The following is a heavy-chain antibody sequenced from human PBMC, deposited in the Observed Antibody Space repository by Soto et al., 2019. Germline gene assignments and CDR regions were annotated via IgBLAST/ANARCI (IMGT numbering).Heavy chain of an antibody. J-gene: IGHJ6*02. CDR3: TTDGAFGDYVSYYYYGMDV. D-gene: IGHD4-17*01. V-gene: IGHV3-15*07. CDR2: IKSKTDGGTT. CDR1: GFTFSNAW. Sequence: EVQLVESGGGLVKPGGSLRLSCAASGFTFSNAWMNWVRQAPGKGLEWVGRIKSKTDGGTTDYAAPVKGRFTISRDDSKNTLYLQMNSLKTEDTAVYYCTTDGAFGDYVSYYYYGMDVWGQGTTVTVSS.